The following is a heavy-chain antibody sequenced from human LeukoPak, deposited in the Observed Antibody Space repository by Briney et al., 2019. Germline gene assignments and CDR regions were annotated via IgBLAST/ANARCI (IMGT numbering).Heavy chain of an antibody. D-gene: IGHD1-1*01. CDR2: ISGGGGNT. J-gene: IGHJ4*02. CDR1: GFTLSGYA. V-gene: IGHV3-23*01. Sequence: PGGSLRLSCAPSGFTLSGYAMSWVRQAPGKGLEWVSGISGGGGNTYYADSVKGRFTISRDTSKNTLYLQMNSLRAEDTALYYCAKDFVRYNIQFDYWGQGALVTVSS. CDR3: AKDFVRYNIQFDY.